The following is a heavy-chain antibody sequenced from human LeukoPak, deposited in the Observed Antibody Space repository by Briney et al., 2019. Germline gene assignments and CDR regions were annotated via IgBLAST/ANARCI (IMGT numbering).Heavy chain of an antibody. V-gene: IGHV4-61*02. Sequence: PSQTLSLTCTASGGSISSGGYSWSWIRQPAGKGLEWIGRIYTSGSTNYNPSLKSRVTMSVDTSKNQFSLKLSSVTAADTAVYYCARDDIVVVPTAIVSGGYYYYGMDVWGQGTTVTVSS. CDR3: ARDDIVVVPTAIVSGGYYYYGMDV. CDR2: IYTSGST. D-gene: IGHD2-2*02. J-gene: IGHJ6*02. CDR1: GGSISSGGYS.